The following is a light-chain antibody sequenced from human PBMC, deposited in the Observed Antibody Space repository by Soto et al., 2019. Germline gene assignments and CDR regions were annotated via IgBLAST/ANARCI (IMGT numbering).Light chain of an antibody. CDR1: ESISRH. CDR2: AAS. CDR3: QQSYSTLSIS. J-gene: IGKJ5*01. V-gene: IGKV1-39*01. Sequence: DIQMTQSPYSLSASVGDRVTITCRASESISRHLNWYQQKPGKAPNLLIYAASTWQNGVQEKFSGSGSVTDFTLTISSLQPEDFATYYYQQSYSTLSISFGQGTRLEIK.